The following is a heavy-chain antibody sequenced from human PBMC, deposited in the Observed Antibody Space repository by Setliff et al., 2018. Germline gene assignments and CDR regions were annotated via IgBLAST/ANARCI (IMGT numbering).Heavy chain of an antibody. CDR3: VREGVDRRSSTDYRYYMDV. J-gene: IGHJ6*03. CDR1: GGTFSNYG. D-gene: IGHD5-12*01. CDR2: TIPMFRTT. V-gene: IGHV1-69*05. Sequence: GASVKVSCKASGGTFSNYGISWVRQAPGQGLEWMGGTIPMFRTTNYARKFQGRVTIITDESTSTAYMQLSSLGSDDTAVYYCVREGVDRRSSTDYRYYMDVWGEGTTVT.